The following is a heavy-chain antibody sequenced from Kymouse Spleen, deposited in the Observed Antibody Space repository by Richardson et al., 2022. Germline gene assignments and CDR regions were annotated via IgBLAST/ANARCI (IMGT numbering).Heavy chain of an antibody. D-gene: IGHD3-10*01. CDR3: ARMGDYGSGSYWSYYYYYGMDV. CDR1: GGSISSSSYY. CDR2: IYYSGST. J-gene: IGHJ6*02. Sequence: QLQLQESGPGLVKPSETLSLTCTVSGGSISSSSYYWGWIRQPPGKGLEWIGSIYYSGSTYYNPSLKSRVTISVDTSKNQFSLKLSSVTAADTAVYYCARMGDYGSGSYWSYYYYYGMDVWGQGTTVTVSS. V-gene: IGHV4-39*01.